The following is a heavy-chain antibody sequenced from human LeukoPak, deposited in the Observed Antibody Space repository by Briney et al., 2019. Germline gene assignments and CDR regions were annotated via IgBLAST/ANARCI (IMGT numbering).Heavy chain of an antibody. D-gene: IGHD6-6*01. CDR3: ARAYGSSPNFDY. CDR1: GGSISSYY. Sequence: PSETLSLTCTVSGGSISSYYWNWIRQPAGKGLEWIGRVYTSGNTNYNPSLKSRVTMSIDTSKNQFSLKLSSMTAADTAIYYCARAYGSSPNFDYWGQGTLVTVSS. CDR2: VYTSGNT. V-gene: IGHV4-4*07. J-gene: IGHJ4*02.